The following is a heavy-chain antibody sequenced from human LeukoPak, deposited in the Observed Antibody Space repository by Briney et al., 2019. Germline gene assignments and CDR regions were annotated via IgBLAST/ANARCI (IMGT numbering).Heavy chain of an antibody. J-gene: IGHJ6*02. CDR2: IFSGGTT. V-gene: IGHV3-66*01. CDR3: ARDPRVDHCGMDV. D-gene: IGHD2-15*01. CDR1: GFTVSTIH. Sequence: GGSLRLSCAASGFTVSTIHMSWVRQAPGMGLEGISIIFSGGTTYYPHSEKWRYHISRDNYKKVLYLQKNRLRGEDTAVYYCARDPRVDHCGMDVWGQGTTVTVSS.